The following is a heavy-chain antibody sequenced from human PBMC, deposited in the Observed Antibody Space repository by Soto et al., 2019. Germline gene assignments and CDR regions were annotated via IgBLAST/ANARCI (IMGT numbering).Heavy chain of an antibody. D-gene: IGHD2-2*01. CDR2: ITSSSSYI. CDR3: ARSSCSSTSCYAQLFYYYYGIDV. J-gene: IGHJ6*02. CDR1: GFNFSTYS. V-gene: IGHV3-21*01. Sequence: GGSLRLSCAASGFNFSTYSMNWVRQAPGKGLEWVSSITSSSSYIYYTDSVKGRFTISRDNAKNSLYLQMNSLRAEDTAVYYCARSSCSSTSCYAQLFYYYYGIDVWGQGTTVTVSS.